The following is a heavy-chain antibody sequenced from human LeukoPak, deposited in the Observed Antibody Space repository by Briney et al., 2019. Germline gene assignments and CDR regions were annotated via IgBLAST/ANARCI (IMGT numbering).Heavy chain of an antibody. J-gene: IGHJ4*02. CDR1: GYTFTGYY. V-gene: IGHV1-2*02. Sequence: GASVKVSCKASGYTFTGYYLHWVRQAPGQGLEWMGCVNPNSGDTNYAQKFQGSVTMTRDTSISTVYMELSRLRSDDTAVYYCAREESIGSYQFLHDYWGQGTLVTVSS. CDR3: AREESIGSYQFLHDY. CDR2: VNPNSGDT. D-gene: IGHD1-26*01.